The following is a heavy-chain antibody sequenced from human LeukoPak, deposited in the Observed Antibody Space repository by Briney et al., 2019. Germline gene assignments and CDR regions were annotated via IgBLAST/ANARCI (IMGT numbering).Heavy chain of an antibody. CDR1: GGSVSSGSYY. J-gene: IGHJ4*02. V-gene: IGHV3-11*06. D-gene: IGHD3-10*01. CDR2: ISSSSSYT. CDR3: ARDLMVRGVIGETAIDY. Sequence: LSLTCTVSGGSVSSGSYYMSWIRQAPGKGLEWVSYISSSSSYTNYADSVKGRFTISRDNAKNSLYLQMNSLRAEDTAVYYCARDLMVRGVIGETAIDYWGQGTLVTVSS.